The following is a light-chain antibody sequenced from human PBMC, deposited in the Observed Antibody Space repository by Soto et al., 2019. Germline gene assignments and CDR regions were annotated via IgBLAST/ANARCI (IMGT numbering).Light chain of an antibody. J-gene: IGLJ2*01. Sequence: QSALTQPPSASGSLGQSVTISCTGTSSDVGGYNYVSWHQQHPGKAPKVMIYEVTKRPPGIPDRFSSYKPGNASSVTVSGLQAEDEADYCSSSFAGGGNPVLLGGGSKLIV. CDR2: EVT. V-gene: IGLV2-8*01. CDR1: SSDVGGYNY. CDR3: SSFAGGGNPVL.